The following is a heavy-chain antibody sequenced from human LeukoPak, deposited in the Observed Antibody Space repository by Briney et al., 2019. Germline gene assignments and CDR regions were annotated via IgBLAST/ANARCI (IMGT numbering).Heavy chain of an antibody. Sequence: SVKVSCKASGGTFSSYAISWVRQAPGQGLEWMGRIIPILRIANYAQKFQGRVTIIADKSTSIAYMELSSLRSEDTAVYYCAANEVVISVLGAFDIWGQGTMVTVSS. CDR3: AANEVVISVLGAFDI. J-gene: IGHJ3*02. CDR2: IIPILRIA. V-gene: IGHV1-69*04. D-gene: IGHD3-22*01. CDR1: GGTFSSYA.